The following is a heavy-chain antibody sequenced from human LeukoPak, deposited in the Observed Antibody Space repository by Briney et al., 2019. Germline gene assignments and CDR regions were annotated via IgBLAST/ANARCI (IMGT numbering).Heavy chain of an antibody. D-gene: IGHD3-3*01. V-gene: IGHV1-8*01. CDR1: GYTFTSYD. CDR2: MNPNSGNT. CDR3: AGSYDFWNGYYRGFDP. Sequence: ASVKVSCKASGYTFTSYDINWVRQATGQGLEWMGWMNPNSGNTGYAQKFQGRVTITRNTSISTAYMELSSLRSEDTAVYYCAGSYDFWNGYYRGFDPWGQGTLVTVSS. J-gene: IGHJ5*02.